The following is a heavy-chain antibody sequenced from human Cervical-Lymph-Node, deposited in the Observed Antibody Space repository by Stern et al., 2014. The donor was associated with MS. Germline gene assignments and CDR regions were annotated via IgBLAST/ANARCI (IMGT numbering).Heavy chain of an antibody. CDR2: IYYSGST. D-gene: IGHD7-27*01. J-gene: IGHJ2*01. CDR1: GGPISSYY. Sequence: QVQLQASGPGLVKPSETLSLTCTVSGGPISSYYWSWIRQPPGKGLEWIGYIYYSGSTNYNPSLKSRVTISVDTSKNQFSLKLSSVTAADTAVYYCARAPETGAYWYFDLWGRGTLVTVSS. CDR3: ARAPETGAYWYFDL. V-gene: IGHV4-59*01.